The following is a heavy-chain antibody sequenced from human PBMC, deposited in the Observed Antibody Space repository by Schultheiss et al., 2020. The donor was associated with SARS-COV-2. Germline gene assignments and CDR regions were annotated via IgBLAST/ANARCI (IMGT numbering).Heavy chain of an antibody. Sequence: GGSLRLSCAASGFTFSDYYMSWIRQAPGKGLEWVSYISSSGSTIYYADSVKGRFTISRDNAKNSLYLQMNSLRAEDTAVYYCARGRIALVRGVITVGYFDSWGQGTLVTVSS. CDR3: ARGRIALVRGVITVGYFDS. V-gene: IGHV3-11*01. D-gene: IGHD3-10*01. CDR2: ISSSGSTI. CDR1: GFTFSDYY. J-gene: IGHJ4*02.